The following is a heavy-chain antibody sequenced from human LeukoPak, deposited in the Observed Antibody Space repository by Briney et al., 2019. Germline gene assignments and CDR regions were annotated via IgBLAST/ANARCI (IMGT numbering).Heavy chain of an antibody. CDR1: GFTFSSYD. V-gene: IGHV3-23*01. Sequence: GGSLRLSCAASGFTFSSYDMTWVRQTPGKGLEWVSLISRSGGTTYYADSVKGRFTISRDNSNNTLYLQMNSLRAEATATYYCAKRGGTESFYYYYYMDVWGKGTTVTVSS. CDR2: ISRSGGTT. CDR3: AKRGGTESFYYYYYMDV. D-gene: IGHD2-15*01. J-gene: IGHJ6*03.